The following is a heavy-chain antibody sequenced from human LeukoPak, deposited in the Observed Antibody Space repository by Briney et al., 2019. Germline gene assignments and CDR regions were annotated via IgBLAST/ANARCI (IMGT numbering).Heavy chain of an antibody. CDR2: INSSSNYI. CDR3: AKKGGDYFDY. CDR1: GFTFSSYT. J-gene: IGHJ4*02. Sequence: GGSLRLSCAASGFTFSSYTMNWVRQAPGKGQEWVSSINSSSNYIYYADSVKGRFTISRDNAKNSLYLQMNSLRAEDTAVYYCAKKGGDYFDYWGQGALVTVSS. V-gene: IGHV3-21*01. D-gene: IGHD3-10*01.